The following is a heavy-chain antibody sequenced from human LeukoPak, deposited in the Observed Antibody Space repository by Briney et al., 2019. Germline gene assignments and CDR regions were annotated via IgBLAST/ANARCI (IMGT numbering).Heavy chain of an antibody. CDR1: GFTFSSYS. D-gene: IGHD3-9*01. J-gene: IGHJ4*02. V-gene: IGHV3-21*04. CDR2: ISSSSSYI. CDR3: AKDKLSGARSAESLRYFDWVNFDY. Sequence: PGGSLRLSCAASGFTFSSYSMNWVRQAPGKGLEWVSSISSSSSYIYYADSVKGRFTISRDNSKNTLYLQMNSLRAEDTAVYYCAKDKLSGARSAESLRYFDWVNFDYWGQGTLVTVSS.